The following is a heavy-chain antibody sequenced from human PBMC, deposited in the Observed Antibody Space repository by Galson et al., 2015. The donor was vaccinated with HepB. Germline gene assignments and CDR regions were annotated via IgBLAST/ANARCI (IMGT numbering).Heavy chain of an antibody. CDR1: GFTFSSYW. Sequence: SLRLSCAASGFTFSSYWMSWVRQAPGKGPEWVANIKQDGSEKYYVDSVKGRFTISRDNAKNSLYLQMNSLRAEDTAVYYCARDQPGGYSSGQDDFYYYYGMDVWGQGTTVTVSS. J-gene: IGHJ6*02. CDR3: ARDQPGGYSSGQDDFYYYYGMDV. CDR2: IKQDGSEK. D-gene: IGHD6-19*01. V-gene: IGHV3-7*01.